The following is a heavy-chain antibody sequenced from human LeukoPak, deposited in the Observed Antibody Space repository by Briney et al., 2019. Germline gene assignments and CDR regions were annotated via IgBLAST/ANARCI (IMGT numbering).Heavy chain of an antibody. J-gene: IGHJ4*02. D-gene: IGHD6-13*01. CDR1: GFTFSSYD. CDR3: ARAGDSSSWRDYYFDY. Sequence: GGSLRLSFAASGFTFSSYDMPWVRQATGKVLEWVSAIGTAGDTYYPGSVKGRFTISRENAKNSLYLQMNSLRAGDTAVYYCARAGDSSSWRDYYFDYWGQGTLVTVSS. CDR2: IGTAGDT. V-gene: IGHV3-13*01.